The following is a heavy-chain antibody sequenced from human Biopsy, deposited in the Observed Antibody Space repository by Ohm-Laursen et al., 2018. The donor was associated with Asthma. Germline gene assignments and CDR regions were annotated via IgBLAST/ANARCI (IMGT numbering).Heavy chain of an antibody. D-gene: IGHD3-3*01. J-gene: IGHJ4*02. CDR3: ARKAGFWISKAFFSLDF. Sequence: GASVKVSCKSLGGTFNTYVIGWVRQAPGQGLEWMGGINSVFGTTTYPQKFQDRVTITADDSTSTVYMELSSLRSEDTAVYYFARKAGFWISKAFFSLDFWGQGTLVTVSS. CDR2: INSVFGTT. CDR1: GGTFNTYV. V-gene: IGHV1-69*13.